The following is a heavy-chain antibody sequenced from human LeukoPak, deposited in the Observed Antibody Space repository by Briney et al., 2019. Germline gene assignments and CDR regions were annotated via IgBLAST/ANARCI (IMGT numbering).Heavy chain of an antibody. Sequence: ASVKVSCKAYGYTFTGYYMHWVRQAPGQGLEWMGWINPNNGGTKYAQRFQGRVTMTRDTSISTAYMDLSRLISDDTAVYYCARDREGLAYFDYWGQGTLVTVSS. D-gene: IGHD3/OR15-3a*01. CDR1: GYTFTGYY. V-gene: IGHV1-2*02. CDR2: INPNNGGT. J-gene: IGHJ4*02. CDR3: ARDREGLAYFDY.